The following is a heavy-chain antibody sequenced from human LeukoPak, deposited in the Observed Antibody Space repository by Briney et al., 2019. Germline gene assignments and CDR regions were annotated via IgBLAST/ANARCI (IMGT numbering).Heavy chain of an antibody. CDR1: GGSISSGGYY. Sequence: SQTLSLTCTVSGGSISSGGYYWSWIRQPPGKGLEWIGYIYYSGSTYYNPSLKSRVTISVDTSKNQFSLKLSSVTAADTAVYYCARDGRLRWYPIDYWGQGTLVTVSS. V-gene: IGHV4-30-4*08. J-gene: IGHJ4*02. CDR3: ARDGRLRWYPIDY. D-gene: IGHD4-23*01. CDR2: IYYSGST.